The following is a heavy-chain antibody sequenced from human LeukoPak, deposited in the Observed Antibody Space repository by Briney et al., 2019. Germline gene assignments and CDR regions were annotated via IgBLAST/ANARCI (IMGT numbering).Heavy chain of an antibody. CDR2: ISSNGGST. J-gene: IGHJ4*02. Sequence: PGGSLRLSCAASGFTFSSYAMHWVRQAPGKGLEYVSAISSNGGSTYYANSVKGRFTISRDNSKNTLYLQMGSLRDEDMAVYYCARDLGHPTLQSVDYWGQGTLVTVSS. CDR1: GFTFSSYA. V-gene: IGHV3-64*01. CDR3: ARDLGHPTLQSVDY. D-gene: IGHD4-11*01.